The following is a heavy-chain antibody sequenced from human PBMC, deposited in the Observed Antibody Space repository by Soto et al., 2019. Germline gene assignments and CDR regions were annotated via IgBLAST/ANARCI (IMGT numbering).Heavy chain of an antibody. V-gene: IGHV1-69*13. CDR2: IIPILGTA. CDR1: GGTFSSYA. Sequence: SVKVSCKASGGTFSSYAISWVRQAPGQGLEWMGGIIPILGTANYAQKFQGRVTITADESTSTAYMELSSLRSEDTAVYYCARDDGCSGGSCYQTLYAFDIWGQGTMVTVSS. D-gene: IGHD2-15*01. CDR3: ARDDGCSGGSCYQTLYAFDI. J-gene: IGHJ3*02.